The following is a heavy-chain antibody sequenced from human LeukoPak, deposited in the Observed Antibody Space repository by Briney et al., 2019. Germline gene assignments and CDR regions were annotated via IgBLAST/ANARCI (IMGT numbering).Heavy chain of an antibody. CDR3: AAGLGYCSSTSCPPYGMDV. V-gene: IGHV3-53*01. CDR2: IYSGGST. CDR1: GFTVSSNY. J-gene: IGHJ6*02. Sequence: GGSLRLSCAASGFTVSSNYMSWVRQAPGKRLEWVSVIYSGGSTYYADSVKGRFTISRDNFKNTLYLQMNSLRAEDTAVYYCAAGLGYCSSTSCPPYGMDVWGQGTTVTVSS. D-gene: IGHD2-2*01.